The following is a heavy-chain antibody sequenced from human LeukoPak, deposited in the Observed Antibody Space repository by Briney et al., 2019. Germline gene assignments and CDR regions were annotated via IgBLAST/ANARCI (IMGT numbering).Heavy chain of an antibody. Sequence: GGSLRLSCAASGFTFSSYSMNWVRQAPGKGLDWVSTISVGHSTNYAGSVKGRFTISRDNSINTLYLQMNSLRAEDTAVYYCAKGTQFGSTHWFDPWGQGTLVTVSS. J-gene: IGHJ5*02. D-gene: IGHD3-16*01. CDR3: AKGTQFGSTHWFDP. CDR2: ISVGHST. V-gene: IGHV3-23*01. CDR1: GFTFSSYS.